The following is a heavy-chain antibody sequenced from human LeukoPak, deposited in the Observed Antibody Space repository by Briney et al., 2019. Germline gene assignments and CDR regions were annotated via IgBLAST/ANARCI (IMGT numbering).Heavy chain of an antibody. V-gene: IGHV3-21*04. CDR3: ARDQRGWSSLGYLYHYFDV. D-gene: IGHD6-19*01. J-gene: IGHJ6*03. CDR2: ISSRSSYI. CDR1: GFTFSSYS. Sequence: GGSLRLSCAASGFTFSSYSMNWVRQAPGKGLEWVSSISSRSSYIYYADSVKGRFTISRDNAKNSLYLQMNSLRDEDTAVYYCARDQRGWSSLGYLYHYFDVWGKGTTVTISS.